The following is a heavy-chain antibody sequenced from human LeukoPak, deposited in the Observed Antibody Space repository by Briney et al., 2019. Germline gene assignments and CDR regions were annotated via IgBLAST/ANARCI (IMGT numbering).Heavy chain of an antibody. CDR3: ARLQNYYGSGSYYKWMDY. CDR1: GYSFTSYW. V-gene: IGHV5-10-1*01. J-gene: IGHJ4*02. CDR2: IDPSDSYT. Sequence: WESLKISCKGSGYSFTSYWISWVRQMPGKGLEWMGRIDPSDSYTNYSPSFQGHVTISADKSISTAYLQWSSLKASDTAMYYCARLQNYYGSGSYYKWMDYWGQGTLVTVSS. D-gene: IGHD3-10*01.